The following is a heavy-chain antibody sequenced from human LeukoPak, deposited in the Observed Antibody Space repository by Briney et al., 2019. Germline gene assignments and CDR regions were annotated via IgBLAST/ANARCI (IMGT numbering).Heavy chain of an antibody. D-gene: IGHD2-15*01. V-gene: IGHV3-20*04. CDR3: ARGTPDIVVVVAATPSDY. CDR2: INWNGGST. CDR1: GFTFDDYG. J-gene: IGHJ4*02. Sequence: GGSLRLSCAASGFTFDDYGMSWVRQAPGKGLEWFSGINWNGGSTGYADSVKGRFTISRDNAKNSLYLQMNSLRAEDTALYYCARGTPDIVVVVAATPSDYWGQGTLVTVSS.